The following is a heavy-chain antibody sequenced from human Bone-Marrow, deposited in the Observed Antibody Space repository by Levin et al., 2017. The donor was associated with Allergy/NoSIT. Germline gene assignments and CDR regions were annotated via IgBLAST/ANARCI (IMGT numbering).Heavy chain of an antibody. V-gene: IGHV3-9*01. CDR3: TKDLGVTTASIGY. Sequence: GGSLRLSCTASGFTFNDYAMHWVRQAPGKGLEWVSGISWNSGSIGYTDSVRGRFTISRDNAKNSLYLQMNSLRAEDTALYYCTKDLGVTTASIGYWGQGTLVIVSS. J-gene: IGHJ4*02. D-gene: IGHD4-17*01. CDR2: ISWNSGSI. CDR1: GFTFNDYA.